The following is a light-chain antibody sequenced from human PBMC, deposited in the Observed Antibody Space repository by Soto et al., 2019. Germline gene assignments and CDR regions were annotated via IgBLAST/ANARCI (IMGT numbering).Light chain of an antibody. CDR3: QQYSSTPRT. Sequence: ENRLTQSPGTLSLSPRERATLSCRASQSIGTNYVAWFQQKPGQAPTLLIYAASRRATGIPDRFSGSGSGTEFTLTISRLEPEDFAVYFCQQYSSTPRTFGQGTKV. J-gene: IGKJ1*01. V-gene: IGKV3-20*01. CDR1: QSIGTNY. CDR2: AAS.